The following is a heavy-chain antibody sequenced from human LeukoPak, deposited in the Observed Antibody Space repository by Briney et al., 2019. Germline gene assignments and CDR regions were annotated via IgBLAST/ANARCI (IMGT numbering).Heavy chain of an antibody. Sequence: PGGSLRLSCAASGFTFSSYAMSWVRQAPGKGLEWVSAISGSGGSTYYADSVKGRFTISRDNSKNTLYLQMNSLRAEDTAVYYCAKDPVRVGAFFYYYYGMDVWGQGTTVTVSS. J-gene: IGHJ6*02. D-gene: IGHD1-26*01. V-gene: IGHV3-23*01. CDR2: ISGSGGST. CDR1: GFTFSSYA. CDR3: AKDPVRVGAFFYYYYGMDV.